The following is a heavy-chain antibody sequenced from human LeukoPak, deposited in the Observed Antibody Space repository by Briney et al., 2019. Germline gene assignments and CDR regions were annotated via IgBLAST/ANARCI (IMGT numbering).Heavy chain of an antibody. CDR3: ARDWFVDSGDDPFPFDY. CDR1: GYTFTGFY. CDR2: LNCNSGGT. D-gene: IGHD5-12*01. V-gene: IGHV1-2*02. Sequence: SVTVSCKASGYTFTGFYIHWVRQAPGQGLEWMGWLNCNSGGTNYAQKFQGRVTMTRDTSISTAYLELNRLTSDDTAIYYCARDWFVDSGDDPFPFDYWGQRTLVTVSS. J-gene: IGHJ4*02.